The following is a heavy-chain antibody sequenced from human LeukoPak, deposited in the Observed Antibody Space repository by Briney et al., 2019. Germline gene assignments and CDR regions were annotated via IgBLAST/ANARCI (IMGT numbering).Heavy chain of an antibody. CDR3: AGPNCSSTSCQTSYYYYGMDV. CDR2: IDPNSGGT. D-gene: IGHD2-2*01. J-gene: IGHJ6*02. V-gene: IGHV1-2*02. Sequence: VKVSCKASGYTFTGYYMHWVRQAPGQGLEWMGWIDPNSGGTNYAQKFQGRVTITRDTSISTAYMELSRLRSDDTAVYYCAGPNCSSTSCQTSYYYYGMDVWGQGTTVTVSS. CDR1: GYTFTGYY.